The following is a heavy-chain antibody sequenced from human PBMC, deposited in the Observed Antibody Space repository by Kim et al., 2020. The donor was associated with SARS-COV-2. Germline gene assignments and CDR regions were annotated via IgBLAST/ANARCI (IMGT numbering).Heavy chain of an antibody. CDR3: VREGGRQWLVRADY. D-gene: IGHD6-19*01. J-gene: IGHJ4*02. V-gene: IGHV3-7*03. CDR1: GFPFRSYW. Sequence: GGSLRLSCTASGFPFRSYWMSWVRQAPGKGLEWVASIKEDGSEKYYVDSVKGRFTISRDNTKKSLFLQMKSLRADDTAVYYCVREGGRQWLVRADYWGQGTLVTVSS. CDR2: IKEDGSEK.